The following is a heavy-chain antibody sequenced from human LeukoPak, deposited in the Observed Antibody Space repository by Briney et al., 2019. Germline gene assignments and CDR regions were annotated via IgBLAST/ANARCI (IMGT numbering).Heavy chain of an antibody. Sequence: PGESLQISCKGSGYIFTSYWIGWGRQLPGKGLEWMGIIYPGDSDTRYSPSFQGQVTISADKSISTAYLQWSSLKASDTAMYYCARHPYPYSSRYQPDYWGQGTLVTVSS. V-gene: IGHV5-51*01. CDR1: GYIFTSYW. D-gene: IGHD6-13*01. J-gene: IGHJ4*02. CDR3: ARHPYPYSSRYQPDY. CDR2: IYPGDSDT.